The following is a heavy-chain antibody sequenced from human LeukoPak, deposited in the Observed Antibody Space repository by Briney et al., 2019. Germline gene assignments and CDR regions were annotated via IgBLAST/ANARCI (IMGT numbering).Heavy chain of an antibody. CDR2: INARGDT. CDR3: ARGQVPAARGYNWFDP. J-gene: IGHJ5*02. V-gene: IGHV4-34*01. Sequence: SETLSLTCAVYGWSFSDYYWNWIRQPPGKGLGWIGEINARGDTNFNPSIKRRVTISVDPHKSQFSLRLTSMTAAHPAVYYCARGQVPAARGYNWFDPWGQGTLVTVSS. D-gene: IGHD2-2*01. CDR1: GWSFSDYY.